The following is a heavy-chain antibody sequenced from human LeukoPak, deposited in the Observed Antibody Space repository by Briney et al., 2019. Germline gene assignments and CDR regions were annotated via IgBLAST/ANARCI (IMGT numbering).Heavy chain of an antibody. CDR3: AREVDIVATIGEYYFDY. D-gene: IGHD5-12*01. J-gene: IGHJ4*02. CDR1: GGSISSGSYY. Sequence: SETLSLTCTVSGGSISSGSYYWSWIRQPPGKGLEWIGYIYYSGSTNYNPSLKSRVTISVDTSKNQFSLKLSSVTAADTAVYYCAREVDIVATIGEYYFDYWGQGTLVTVSS. CDR2: IYYSGST. V-gene: IGHV4-61*01.